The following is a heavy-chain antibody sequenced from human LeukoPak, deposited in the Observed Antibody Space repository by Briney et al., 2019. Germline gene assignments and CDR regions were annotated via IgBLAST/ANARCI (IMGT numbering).Heavy chain of an antibody. CDR2: ISYDGSNK. CDR3: AKSTTVTQRGYFDY. V-gene: IGHV3-30*18. Sequence: GGSLRLSCAASGFTFSGYGMHWVRQAPAKGLEWVAIISYDGSNKYYADSVKGRFTISRDNSKNTLYLQMNSLRAEDTAVYYCAKSTTVTQRGYFDYWGQGTLVTVSS. J-gene: IGHJ4*02. CDR1: GFTFSGYG. D-gene: IGHD4-17*01.